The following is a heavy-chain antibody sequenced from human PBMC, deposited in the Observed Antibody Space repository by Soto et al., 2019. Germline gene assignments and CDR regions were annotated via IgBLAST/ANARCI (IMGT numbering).Heavy chain of an antibody. CDR2: IWYDGSNK. CDR3: ARDFERENFLTGYYLGDYYGMDV. Sequence: GGSLRLSXAASGFTFSSYGMHWVRQAPGKGLEWVAVIWYDGSNKYYADSVKGRFTISRDNSKNTLYLQMNSLRAEDTAVYYCARDFERENFLTGYYLGDYYGMDVWGQGTTVTVSS. D-gene: IGHD3-9*01. J-gene: IGHJ6*02. CDR1: GFTFSSYG. V-gene: IGHV3-33*01.